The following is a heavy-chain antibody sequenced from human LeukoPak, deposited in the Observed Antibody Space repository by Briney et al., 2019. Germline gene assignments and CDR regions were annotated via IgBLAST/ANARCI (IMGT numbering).Heavy chain of an antibody. J-gene: IGHJ5*02. V-gene: IGHV3-7*01. D-gene: IGHD3-3*01. CDR3: ARISRGLRGWFDP. CDR1: GFTFSSYW. Sequence: PGGSLRLSCAASGFTFSSYWMSWVRQAPGKGLEWVANIKQDGSEKYYVDSVKGRFTISRDNAKNSLYLQMNSLRAEDTAVYYRARISRGLRGWFDPWGQGTLVTVSS. CDR2: IKQDGSEK.